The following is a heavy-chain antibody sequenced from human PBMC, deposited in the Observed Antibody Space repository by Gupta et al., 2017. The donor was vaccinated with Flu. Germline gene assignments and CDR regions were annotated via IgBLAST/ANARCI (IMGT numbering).Heavy chain of an antibody. CDR3: VRNRGWPQFDY. Sequence: EEQLVESGGGLVQPGGSLRLSCAVYGFTFRSYWMDWVRQAPGKGLEWVANIAADGSVKNYADSVKDRFTISRDDAKNSLYLKMNSLRAEDTAVYYCVRNRGWPQFDYWGQGALVTVSS. J-gene: IGHJ4*02. CDR1: GFTFRSYW. CDR2: IAADGSVK. V-gene: IGHV3-7*01. D-gene: IGHD3-10*01.